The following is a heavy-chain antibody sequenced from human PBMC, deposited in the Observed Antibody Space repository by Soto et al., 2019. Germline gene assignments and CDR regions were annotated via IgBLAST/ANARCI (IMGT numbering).Heavy chain of an antibody. Sequence: QVQLVQSGAEVKKPGSSVKVSCKASGGTFSSYAISWVRQAPGQGLEWMGGINAGNGNTKYSQKFQGRVTITRDTSASTAYMELSSLRSEDTAVYYCARGGYGDYFRFFGYWGQGTLVTVSS. J-gene: IGHJ4*02. CDR3: ARGGYGDYFRFFGY. CDR2: INAGNGNT. V-gene: IGHV1-3*01. CDR1: GGTFSSYA. D-gene: IGHD4-17*01.